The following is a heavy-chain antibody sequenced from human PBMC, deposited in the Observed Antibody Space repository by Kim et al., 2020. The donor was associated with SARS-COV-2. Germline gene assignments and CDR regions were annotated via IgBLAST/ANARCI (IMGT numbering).Heavy chain of an antibody. D-gene: IGHD3-3*01. V-gene: IGHV3-48*03. J-gene: IGHJ4*02. CDR3: ARLLRFLEWLLFPAGYYFDY. CDR1: GFTFSSYE. Sequence: GGSLRLSCAASGFTFSSYEMNWVRQAPGKGLEWVSYISSSGSTIYYADSVKGRFTISRDNAKNSLYLQMNSLRAEDTAVYYCARLLRFLEWLLFPAGYYFDYWGQGTLVTVSS. CDR2: ISSSGSTI.